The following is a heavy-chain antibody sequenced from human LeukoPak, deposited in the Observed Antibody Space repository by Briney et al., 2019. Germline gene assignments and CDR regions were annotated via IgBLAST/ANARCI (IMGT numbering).Heavy chain of an antibody. CDR2: LSSSGSTI. V-gene: IGHV3-11*04. D-gene: IGHD6-13*01. CDR3: AKVGAAAGTLRIEYFQH. J-gene: IGHJ1*01. Sequence: GAPRLLLCAPGFTFHCYYMRWVRQAPGDGVGGVLYLSSSGSTIYYADSVKGRFTISRDNAKNSLYLQMNSLRAEDTAVYYCAKVGAAAGTLRIEYFQHWGQGTLVTVSS. CDR1: GFTFHCYY.